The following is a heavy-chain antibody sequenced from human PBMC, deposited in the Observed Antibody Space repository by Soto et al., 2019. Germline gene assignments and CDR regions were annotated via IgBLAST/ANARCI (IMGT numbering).Heavy chain of an antibody. CDR3: AKDIKSIAAPPDFDY. CDR1: GFTFSSYG. Sequence: QVQLVESGGGVVQPGRSLRLSCAASGFTFSSYGMHWVRQAPGKGLEWVAVISYDGSNKYYADSVKGRFTISRDNSKNTLYLQMNSLRAEDTAVYYCAKDIKSIAAPPDFDYWGQGTLVTVSS. D-gene: IGHD6-6*01. V-gene: IGHV3-30*18. J-gene: IGHJ4*02. CDR2: ISYDGSNK.